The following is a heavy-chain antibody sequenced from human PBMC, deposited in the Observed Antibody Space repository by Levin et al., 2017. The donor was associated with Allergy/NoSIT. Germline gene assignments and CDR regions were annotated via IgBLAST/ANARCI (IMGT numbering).Heavy chain of an antibody. V-gene: IGHV4-39*01. Sequence: SETLSLTCTVSGGSISSSSYYWGWIRQPPGKGLEWIGSIYYSGSTYYNPSLKSRVTISVDTSKNQFSLKLSSVTAADTAVYYCARLSYSNYVYQSNWFDPWGQGTLVTVSS. CDR1: GGSISSSSYY. CDR2: IYYSGST. D-gene: IGHD4-11*01. CDR3: ARLSYSNYVYQSNWFDP. J-gene: IGHJ5*02.